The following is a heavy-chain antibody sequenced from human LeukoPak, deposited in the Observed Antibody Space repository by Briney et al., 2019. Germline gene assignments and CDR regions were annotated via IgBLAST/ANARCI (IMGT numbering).Heavy chain of an antibody. V-gene: IGHV3-30-3*01. J-gene: IGHJ4*02. CDR1: RFIFSSYS. CDR2: ISYDGSNK. D-gene: IGHD3-22*01. Sequence: PGGSLRLSCAASRFIFSSYSMHWVRQTPGQGLEWVAVISYDGSNKYYADSVKGRFTISRDNSKNTLYLQMNSLRAEDTAVYYCARALGNSGYPFDYWGQGTLVTVSS. CDR3: ARALGNSGYPFDY.